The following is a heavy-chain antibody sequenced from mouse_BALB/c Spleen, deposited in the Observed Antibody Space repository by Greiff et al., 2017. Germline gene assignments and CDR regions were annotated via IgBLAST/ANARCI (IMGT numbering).Heavy chain of an antibody. V-gene: IGHV7-3*02. Sequence: EVQVVESGGGLVQPGGSLRLSCATSGFTFTDYYMSWVRQPPGKALEWLGFIRNKANGYTTEYSASVKGRFTISRDNSQSILYLQMNTLRAEDSATYYCARDNWDNGVYFDYWGQGTTLTVSS. CDR2: IRNKANGYTT. J-gene: IGHJ2*01. CDR3: ARDNWDNGVYFDY. D-gene: IGHD4-1*01. CDR1: GFTFTDYY.